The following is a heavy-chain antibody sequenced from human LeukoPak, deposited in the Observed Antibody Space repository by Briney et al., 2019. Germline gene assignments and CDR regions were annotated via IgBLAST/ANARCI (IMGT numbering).Heavy chain of an antibody. CDR1: GASISRDY. Sequence: SETLSLTCTVSGASISRDYWSWIRQPPGKGLEWIGYIHYSGSTNYNPSLESRVTISRDTSKNQFSLKLRSVTAADTAVYYCVYGSGWTNFYYYGMDVWGQGTTVTVSS. CDR2: IHYSGST. CDR3: VYGSGWTNFYYYGMDV. V-gene: IGHV4-59*01. J-gene: IGHJ6*02. D-gene: IGHD6-19*01.